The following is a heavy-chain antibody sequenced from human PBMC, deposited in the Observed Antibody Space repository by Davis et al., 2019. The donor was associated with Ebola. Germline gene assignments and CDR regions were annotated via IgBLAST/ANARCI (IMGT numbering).Heavy chain of an antibody. J-gene: IGHJ5*02. CDR1: GFTFSSYG. CDR2: ISYDGSNK. Sequence: PGGSLRLSCAASGFTFSSYGMHWVRQAPGKGLEWVAVISYDGSNKYYADSVKGRFTISRDNSKNTLYLQMNSLRAEDTAVYYCAKDPYYYDSSGPIPRWFDPWGQGTLVTVSS. V-gene: IGHV3-30*18. CDR3: AKDPYYYDSSGPIPRWFDP. D-gene: IGHD3-22*01.